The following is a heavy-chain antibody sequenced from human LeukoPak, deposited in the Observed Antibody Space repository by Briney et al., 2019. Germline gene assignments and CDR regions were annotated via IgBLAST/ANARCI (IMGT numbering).Heavy chain of an antibody. J-gene: IGHJ5*02. CDR2: IDSDGSST. CDR3: ARASIVGPHWFDP. Sequence: SGGSLRLSCAASGFTFSSYWMHGVREAPGKGLVGVSCIDSDGSSTSCADSVTGRFTISRDNAKPTLYLKMNSLSAEDTAVYYCARASIVGPHWFDPWGQGTLVTVSS. V-gene: IGHV3-74*01. CDR1: GFTFSSYW. D-gene: IGHD1-26*01.